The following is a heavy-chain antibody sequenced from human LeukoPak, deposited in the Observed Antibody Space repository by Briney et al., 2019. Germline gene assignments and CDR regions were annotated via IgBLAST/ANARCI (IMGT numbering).Heavy chain of an antibody. Sequence: ATVKVSCKASGYTFTSYGISWVRQAPGQGLEWMGWISLYDGKTLYAQKFQGRVTMTTDTSTSTAYMELMSLRSDDTAVYYCARGVRENRSWYTVHFDYWGQGTLVTVSS. CDR3: ARGVRENRSWYTVHFDY. D-gene: IGHD2-2*02. J-gene: IGHJ4*02. CDR1: GYTFTSYG. V-gene: IGHV1-18*01. CDR2: ISLYDGKT.